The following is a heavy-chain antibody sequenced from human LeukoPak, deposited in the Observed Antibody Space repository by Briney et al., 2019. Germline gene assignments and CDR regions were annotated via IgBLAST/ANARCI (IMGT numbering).Heavy chain of an antibody. CDR2: INTNTGNP. Sequence: GASVKVSCKASGYIFTKHAMNWVRQAPGQGPVWMGWINTNTGNPTYAQGVLGRFVFSWDTSVSTAYLQISSLKAEDTAVYYCARDRGSSAYDTFDYWGQGTLVTVSS. J-gene: IGHJ4*02. CDR1: GYIFTKHA. D-gene: IGHD5-12*01. V-gene: IGHV7-4-1*02. CDR3: ARDRGSSAYDTFDY.